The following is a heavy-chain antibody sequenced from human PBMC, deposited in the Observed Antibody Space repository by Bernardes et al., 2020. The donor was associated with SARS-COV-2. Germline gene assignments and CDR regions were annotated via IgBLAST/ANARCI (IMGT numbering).Heavy chain of an antibody. J-gene: IGHJ6*02. CDR2: IYPGDSVT. D-gene: IGHD2-15*01. CDR1: GYTFNTYW. CDR3: ARTVHDCSGGSCYGYNDYYGMDV. V-gene: IGHV5-51*01. Sequence: GASLKISCKGSGYTFNTYWIAWVRQMPGRGLEWMGIIYPGDSVTRYSPSFQGQVTFSADESISTAYLQWSSLKASDTAMYYCARTVHDCSGGSCYGYNDYYGMDVWGQGTTVTVS.